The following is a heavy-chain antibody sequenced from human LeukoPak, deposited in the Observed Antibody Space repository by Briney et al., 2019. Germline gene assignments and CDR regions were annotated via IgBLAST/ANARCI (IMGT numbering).Heavy chain of an antibody. J-gene: IGHJ1*01. CDR3: SLEGSSWYRYFQH. CDR1: GFTFSSYS. D-gene: IGHD6-13*01. CDR2: IKQDGSEK. Sequence: GGPLRLSCAASGFTFSSYSMSWVRQAPGKGLEWVANIKQDGSEKYYVDSVKGRFTISRDNAKNSLYLQMNSLRAEDTAVYYSSLEGSSWYRYFQHWGQGTLVTVSS. V-gene: IGHV3-7*05.